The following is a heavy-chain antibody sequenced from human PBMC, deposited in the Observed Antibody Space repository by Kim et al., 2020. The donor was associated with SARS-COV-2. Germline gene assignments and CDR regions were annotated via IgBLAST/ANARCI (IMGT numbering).Heavy chain of an antibody. D-gene: IGHD2-8*01. CDR2: GST. CDR3: ARGAANHGL. J-gene: IGHJ4*02. Sequence: GSTSYAQKFQGRVTMTRDTSTSTVYMELSSLRSEDTAVYYCARGAANHGLWGQGTLVTVSS. V-gene: IGHV1-46*01.